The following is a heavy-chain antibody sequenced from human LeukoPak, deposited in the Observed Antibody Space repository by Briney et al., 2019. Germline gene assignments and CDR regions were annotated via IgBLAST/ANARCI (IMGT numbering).Heavy chain of an antibody. CDR3: ARDPIVTSGSYQYFDY. Sequence: PGGSLRLSCAASGFTFSSYSMNWVRQAPGKGLEWVSSISSSSYICYADSVKGRFTISRDNAKNSLYLQMNSLRAEDTAVYYCARDPIVTSGSYQYFDYWGQGTLVTVSS. V-gene: IGHV3-21*01. CDR2: ISSSSYI. CDR1: GFTFSSYS. J-gene: IGHJ4*02. D-gene: IGHD1-26*01.